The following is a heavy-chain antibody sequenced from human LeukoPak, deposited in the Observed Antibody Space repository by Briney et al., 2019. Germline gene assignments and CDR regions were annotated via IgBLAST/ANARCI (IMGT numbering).Heavy chain of an antibody. CDR1: GYTFTSYD. CDR2: MNPNRGNT. J-gene: IGHJ5*02. CDR3: ATAYCRGGGCGAWFDP. V-gene: IGHV1-8*01. D-gene: IGHD2-15*01. Sequence: GASVNVSCKASGYTFTSYDINWVRQATGQGLEWMGRMNPNRGNTRYAHKFQGRATITRNSSINTAYMELSSLRSEATAVYSCATAYCRGGGCGAWFDPWGEGTLVTVYS.